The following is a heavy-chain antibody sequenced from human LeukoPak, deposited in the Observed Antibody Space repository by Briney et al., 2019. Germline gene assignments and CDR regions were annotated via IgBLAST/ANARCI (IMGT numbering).Heavy chain of an antibody. D-gene: IGHD2-2*02. J-gene: IGHJ5*02. Sequence: HPGGSLRLSCAVSGFSVRDNYLNWVRQTPGGGLECVSVLYSGGAAYYADSVKGRFTISRDTSKNTLSLQMNSLRVEDTALYYCTTEDVEVVPAAIWSWGQGTLVTVSS. CDR3: TTEDVEVVPAAIWS. CDR2: LYSGGAA. V-gene: IGHV3-53*01. CDR1: GFSVRDNY.